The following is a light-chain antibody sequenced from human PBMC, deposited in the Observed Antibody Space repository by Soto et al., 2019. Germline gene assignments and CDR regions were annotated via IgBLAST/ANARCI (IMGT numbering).Light chain of an antibody. CDR3: QQYGSSPLT. Sequence: SMLNESLGPLSLSPQERATLSCRASQSVSSSYLAWYQQKPGQAPRLLIYGASSRATGIPDRFSGSGSGTDFTLTISRLEPEDFAVYYCQQYGSSPLTFGGGTMVDI. CDR2: GAS. V-gene: IGKV3-20*01. CDR1: QSVSSSY. J-gene: IGKJ4*01.